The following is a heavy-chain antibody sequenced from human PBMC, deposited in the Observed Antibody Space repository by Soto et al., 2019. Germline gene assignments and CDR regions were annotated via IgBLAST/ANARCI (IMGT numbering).Heavy chain of an antibody. CDR1: GFTFSSYE. CDR2: ISSSGSTI. J-gene: IGHJ4*02. D-gene: IGHD3-10*01. V-gene: IGHV3-48*03. CDR3: AREFGSMVRFDY. Sequence: EVQLVESGGGLVQPGGSLRLSCAASGFTFSSYEMNWVRQAPGKGLEWVSYISSSGSTIYYADFVKGRFTISGDNANNSLYLQMNSLRAEDTAVYYCAREFGSMVRFDYWGQGTLVTVSS.